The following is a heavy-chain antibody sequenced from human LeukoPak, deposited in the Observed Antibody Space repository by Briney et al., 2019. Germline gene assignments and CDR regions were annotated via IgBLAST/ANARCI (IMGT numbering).Heavy chain of an antibody. CDR1: DGSITTSNLY. Sequence: SSETLSLTCTVSDGSITTSNLYWGWIRHPPGKGLEWIGSIYYSGTTYYNPSLESRVTISVDTSKNQFSLKLSSVTAADMAVYYCARSYTSGWAYLGYWGQGTLVTVSS. CDR3: ARSYTSGWAYLGY. V-gene: IGHV4-39*01. J-gene: IGHJ4*02. D-gene: IGHD6-19*01. CDR2: IYYSGTT.